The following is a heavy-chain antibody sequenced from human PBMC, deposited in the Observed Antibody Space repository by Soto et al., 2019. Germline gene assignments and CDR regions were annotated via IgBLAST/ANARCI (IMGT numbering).Heavy chain of an antibody. Sequence: PSEIPSLPCTVSGGYVSSGSYYWSWIRKPPGKGLECVGYIYYSGSTNYNPSLKSRVTISVDTSKNQFSLKLSSVTAADTAVYYCAGVKGSWGRVRYLAYLGQGTTDTGSS. CDR3: AGVKGSWGRVRYLAY. J-gene: IGHJ4*03. CDR1: GGYVSSGSYY. CDR2: IYYSGST. D-gene: IGHD6-13*01. V-gene: IGHV4-61*01.